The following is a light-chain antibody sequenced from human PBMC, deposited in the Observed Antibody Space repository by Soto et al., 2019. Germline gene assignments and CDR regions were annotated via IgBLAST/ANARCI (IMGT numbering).Light chain of an antibody. CDR1: QSVSSY. J-gene: IGKJ4*01. CDR3: QQRSNWLT. CDR2: DAS. Sequence: EIVLTQSPATLSLSPGERSTLSCRASQSVSSYLAWYQQKPGQAPRLLIYDASNRATGIPARFSGSGSGTDFTLTISSLEPEDFAVYYCQQRSNWLTFGGGTTGDIK. V-gene: IGKV3-11*01.